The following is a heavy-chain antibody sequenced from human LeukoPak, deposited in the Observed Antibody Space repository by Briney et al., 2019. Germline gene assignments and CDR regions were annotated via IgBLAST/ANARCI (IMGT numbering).Heavy chain of an antibody. J-gene: IGHJ4*02. Sequence: SETLSLTCTVSGYSISSGYYWGWIRQPPGKGLEWIGSIYHSGRTYYNPSLKSRATISVDKSKNQFSLKLSSVTAADTAVYYCARVLRGGLEYFDYWGQGTLVTVSS. CDR3: ARVLRGGLEYFDY. CDR2: IYHSGRT. CDR1: GYSISSGYY. V-gene: IGHV4-38-2*02.